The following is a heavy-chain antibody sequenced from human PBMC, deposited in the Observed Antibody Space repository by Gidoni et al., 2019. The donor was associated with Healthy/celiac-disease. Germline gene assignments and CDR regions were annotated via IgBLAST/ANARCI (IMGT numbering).Heavy chain of an antibody. J-gene: IGHJ4*02. CDR1: GYPFTSDD. V-gene: IGHV1-8*01. CDR2: MNPNSGNT. D-gene: IGHD5-12*01. CDR3: ARGRHGYNFPDY. Sequence: QVQLVQSGAELTQPGASVKVSCMTSGYPFTSDDSNWVRQATGQGLEWVGWMNPNSGNTGYAQKFQDRVTITRITSITAAYMELSSLGSEDTAVYYCARGRHGYNFPDYWGQGTLVTVSA.